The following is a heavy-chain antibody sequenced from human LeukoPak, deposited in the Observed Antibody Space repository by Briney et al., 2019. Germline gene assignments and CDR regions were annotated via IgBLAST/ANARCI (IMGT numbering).Heavy chain of an antibody. D-gene: IGHD2-2*01. V-gene: IGHV3-21*04. CDR3: AKAFGIVVVPAAMTFDY. CDR2: ISSSSSYR. J-gene: IGHJ4*02. Sequence: GGSLRLSCAASGFTFSRYSMNWVRQAPGKGLEWVSSISSSSSYRYYADSVKGRFTISRDNSKNTLYLQMNSLRAEDTAVYYCAKAFGIVVVPAAMTFDYWGQGTLVTVSS. CDR1: GFTFSRYS.